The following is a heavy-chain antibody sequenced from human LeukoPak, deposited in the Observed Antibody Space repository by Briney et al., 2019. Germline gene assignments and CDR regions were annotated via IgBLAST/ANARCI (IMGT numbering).Heavy chain of an antibody. D-gene: IGHD3-22*01. CDR2: IYHSGST. J-gene: IGHJ4*02. CDR1: GYSISSGYY. Sequence: SETLSLTCTVSGYSISSGYYWGWIRQPPGKGLEWIGSIYHSGSTYYNPSLKSRVTISVDTSKNQFSLKLSSVTAADTAVYYCARQTYYYDSSGYYYPDWGQGTLVTVSS. CDR3: ARQTYYYDSSGYYYPD. V-gene: IGHV4-38-2*02.